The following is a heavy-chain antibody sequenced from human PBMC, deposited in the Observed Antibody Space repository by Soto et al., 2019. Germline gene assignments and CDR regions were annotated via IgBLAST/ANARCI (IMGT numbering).Heavy chain of an antibody. D-gene: IGHD2-15*01. Sequence: GESLKISCKGSGYSFTSYWIGWVRQMPGKGLEWMGVIYPGDSDPRYSPSFQGQVTISAEKSISTAYRQWSSLKASDTAMYYCARRGVVATAPHAFDIWGQGTMVTVSS. CDR1: GYSFTSYW. J-gene: IGHJ3*02. CDR2: IYPGDSDP. V-gene: IGHV5-51*01. CDR3: ARRGVVATAPHAFDI.